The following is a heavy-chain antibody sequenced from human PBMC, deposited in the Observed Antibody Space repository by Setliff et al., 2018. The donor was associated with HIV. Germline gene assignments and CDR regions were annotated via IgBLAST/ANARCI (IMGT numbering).Heavy chain of an antibody. CDR1: GDSVSGYY. D-gene: IGHD3-22*01. CDR2: IYTSGST. V-gene: IGHV4-4*07. Sequence: PSETLSLTCAVSGDSVSGYYWSWIRQPAGKGLEWIGRIYTSGSTNYNPSLKSRVTMSIDTSKNQFSLKLNSVTAADTAVYYCAKDRSGRLLPQNYWYFDLWGPGTLVTVSS. CDR3: AKDRSGRLLPQNYWYFDL. J-gene: IGHJ2*01.